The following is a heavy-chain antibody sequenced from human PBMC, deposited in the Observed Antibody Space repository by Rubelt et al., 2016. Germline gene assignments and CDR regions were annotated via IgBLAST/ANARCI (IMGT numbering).Heavy chain of an antibody. CDR3: AKEAPLWFGELQSPGP. V-gene: IGHV3-30*02. J-gene: IGHJ5*02. CDR2: IRHDETSK. D-gene: IGHD3-10*01. Sequence: ELVAFIRHDETSKYYADSVKGRFTISRDNSKNTLYLQMNSLRAEDTAVYYCAKEAPLWFGELQSPGPWGQGTLVTVSS.